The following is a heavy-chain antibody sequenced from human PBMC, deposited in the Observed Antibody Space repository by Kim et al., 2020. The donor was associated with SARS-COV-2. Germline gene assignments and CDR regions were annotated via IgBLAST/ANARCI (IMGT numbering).Heavy chain of an antibody. V-gene: IGHV3-21*01. D-gene: IGHD3-10*01. J-gene: IGHJ6*02. CDR3: ARVTMVRALSMDV. Sequence: YADAVKSRFTISRDNAKNSLYLQMNSLRAEDTAVYYCARVTMVRALSMDVWGQGTTVTVSS.